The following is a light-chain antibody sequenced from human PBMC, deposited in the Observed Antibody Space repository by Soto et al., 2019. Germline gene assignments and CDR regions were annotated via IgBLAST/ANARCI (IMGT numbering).Light chain of an antibody. J-gene: IGKJ1*01. CDR3: QQYNSYET. CDR1: QDIGSD. Sequence: DIQMTQSPSSLSASVGDRVIITCRASQDIGSDLAWYQQKPGKAPKSLIYAASTSQTGVPSRFSGSGSGAEFTLTISSLQPDDFATYYCQQYNSYETFGQGTKVDIK. V-gene: IGKV1-17*01. CDR2: AAS.